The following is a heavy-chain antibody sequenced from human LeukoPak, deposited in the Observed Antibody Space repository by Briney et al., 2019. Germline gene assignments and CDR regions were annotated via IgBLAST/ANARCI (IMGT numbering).Heavy chain of an antibody. D-gene: IGHD5-12*01. CDR2: TRNDGSNE. V-gene: IGHV3-30*02. CDR3: AKGSGGYNSDY. Sequence: PGGSLTLPCPACGFTFSNYGMHWVRIAPAQGQEWVAFTRNDGSNEYYADSVKGRFTISRDNSKNTLYLQMNSLRAEDTAVYYCAKGSGGYNSDYWGQGTLVTVSS. J-gene: IGHJ4*02. CDR1: GFTFSNYG.